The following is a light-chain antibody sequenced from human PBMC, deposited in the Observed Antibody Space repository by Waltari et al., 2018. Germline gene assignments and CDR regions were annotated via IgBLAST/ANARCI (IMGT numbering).Light chain of an antibody. CDR1: QTISSY. Sequence: DIQLTQSPSSVSASVGDRVTITCRASQTISSYLNWYQQKPGKAPHLLIYTASSLQSGVPSRFSGSGSGTDFTLTISSLQPEDFATYYCQQSSSTPPWTFGQGTKVEIK. V-gene: IGKV1-39*01. J-gene: IGKJ1*01. CDR2: TAS. CDR3: QQSSSTPPWT.